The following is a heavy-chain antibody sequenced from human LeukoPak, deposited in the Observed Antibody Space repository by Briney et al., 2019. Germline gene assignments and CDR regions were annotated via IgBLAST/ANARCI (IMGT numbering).Heavy chain of an antibody. D-gene: IGHD5-12*01. CDR3: ASAQDSGYKHFDY. CDR2: ISRSRSYT. CDR1: GFTFSDYY. J-gene: IGHJ4*02. Sequence: PGGSLRLSCAASGFTFSDYYMSWIRQAPGKGLEWVSYISRSRSYTNYADSVEGRFTISRDNAKNLLYLQMNSLRAEDTAVYYCASAQDSGYKHFDYWGQGTLVTVSS. V-gene: IGHV3-11*03.